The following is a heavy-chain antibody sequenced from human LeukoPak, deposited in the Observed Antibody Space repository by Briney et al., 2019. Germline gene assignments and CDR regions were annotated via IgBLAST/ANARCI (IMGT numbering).Heavy chain of an antibody. Sequence: GASVKVSCKASGYTFTSYDINWVRQATGQGLGWMGWMNPNSGNTGYAQKFQGRVTMTRNTSISTAYMELSSLRSEDTAVYYCARNYYDSSGHDYWGQGTLVTVSS. CDR1: GYTFTSYD. V-gene: IGHV1-8*01. CDR3: ARNYYDSSGHDY. J-gene: IGHJ4*02. CDR2: MNPNSGNT. D-gene: IGHD3-22*01.